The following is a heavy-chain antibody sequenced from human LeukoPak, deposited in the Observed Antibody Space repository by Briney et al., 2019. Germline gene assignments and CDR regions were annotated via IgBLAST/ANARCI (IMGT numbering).Heavy chain of an antibody. V-gene: IGHV1-18*01. J-gene: IGHJ4*02. CDR3: ARDQIAVAAGDY. CDR2: ISAYSGDT. D-gene: IGHD6-19*01. CDR1: GYTFTSYG. Sequence: SVKVSCKASGYTFTSYGISWVRQAPGQGLEWMGWISAYSGDTNYAQKFQGRATMTTDTSTSTAYMELRSLSSDDTAVYYCARDQIAVAAGDYWGQGTLVTVSS.